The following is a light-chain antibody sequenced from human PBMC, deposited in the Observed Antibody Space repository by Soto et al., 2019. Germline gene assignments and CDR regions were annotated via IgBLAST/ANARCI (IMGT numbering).Light chain of an antibody. CDR2: GAS. CDR1: QSVSSN. Sequence: VLTQSPGTLSLSPGERATLSCRPSQSVSSNLAWYQQKPGQAPRLLIYGASTRATGIPARFSGSGSGTEFTLTISSLQSEDFAVYYCQQYNNWPPVTFGQGTRLEIK. J-gene: IGKJ5*01. CDR3: QQYNNWPPVT. V-gene: IGKV3-15*01.